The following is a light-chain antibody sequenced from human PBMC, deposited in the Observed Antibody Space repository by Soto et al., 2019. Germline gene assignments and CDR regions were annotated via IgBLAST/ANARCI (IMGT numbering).Light chain of an antibody. Sequence: QSALTQPRSVSGSPGQSVTISCTGTSSDVGGYNYVSWYQQHPGKAPKLMIYDVSKRPSGVPDRFSGSKSGNTASLTISGLQAEDEADYYCCSYARSSTYVFGTGTKLTVL. CDR3: CSYARSSTYV. CDR1: SSDVGGYNY. CDR2: DVS. J-gene: IGLJ1*01. V-gene: IGLV2-11*01.